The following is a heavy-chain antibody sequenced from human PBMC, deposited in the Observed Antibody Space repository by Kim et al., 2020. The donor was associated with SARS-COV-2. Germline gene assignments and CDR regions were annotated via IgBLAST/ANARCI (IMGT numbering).Heavy chain of an antibody. CDR1: GFTFSNAW. V-gene: IGHV3-15*01. Sequence: GGSLRLSCAASGFTFSNAWMSWVRQAPGKGLEWVGGIKSKTGGGTTDYAAPGKGRFTISRDNSKNTLYLQMKSLKTEDTDVYYFTTDPLVSAYYDILTCYQNTLGSKGGVDFWGQGTLVTVSS. CDR2: IKSKTGGGTT. CDR3: TTDPLVSAYYDILTCYQNTLGSKGGVDF. J-gene: IGHJ4*01. D-gene: IGHD3-9*01.